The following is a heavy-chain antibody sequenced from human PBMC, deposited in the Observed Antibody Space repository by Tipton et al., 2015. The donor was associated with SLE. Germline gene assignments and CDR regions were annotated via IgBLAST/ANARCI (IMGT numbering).Heavy chain of an antibody. CDR1: GGSFSGYY. CDR2: INHSGST. Sequence: TLSLTCAVYGGSFSGYYWNWIRQPPGKGLEWIGEINHSGSTSYSPSLRSRVTISVDTSKNRLSLKVNSVTAADTAVYFCARLGSTTYLTLDGFYFDYWGQGTRVTVSS. V-gene: IGHV4-34*01. CDR3: ARLGSTTYLTLDGFYFDY. D-gene: IGHD2/OR15-2a*01. J-gene: IGHJ4*02.